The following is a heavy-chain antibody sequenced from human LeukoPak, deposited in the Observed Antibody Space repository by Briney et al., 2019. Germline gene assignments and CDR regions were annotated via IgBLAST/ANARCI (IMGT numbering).Heavy chain of an antibody. V-gene: IGHV3-66*01. D-gene: IGHD3-22*01. CDR1: GFTVSSNY. J-gene: IGHJ3*02. Sequence: GGSLRLSCAASGFTVSSNYMSWVRQAPGKGLEWVSVIYSGGSTYYADSVRGRFTISRDNSKNTLSLQMNSLRAEDTAVYYCARDRVYYYDSSGYYPDAFDIWGQGTMVTVSS. CDR3: ARDRVYYYDSSGYYPDAFDI. CDR2: IYSGGST.